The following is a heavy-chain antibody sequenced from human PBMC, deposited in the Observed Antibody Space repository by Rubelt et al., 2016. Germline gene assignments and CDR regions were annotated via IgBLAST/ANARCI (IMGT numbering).Heavy chain of an antibody. J-gene: IGHJ4*02. D-gene: IGHD1-26*01. Sequence: QVQLQESGPGLVKPSQTLSLTCTVSGGSISSGGYYWSWIRQHPGKGLEWIGYIYYSGSTYYNPSLMCRVTISVDTSKNQFSLQLSSVTAADTAVYYCARVPRVGATSGTGFDYWGQGTLVTVSS. V-gene: IGHV4-31*03. CDR1: GGSISSGGYY. CDR2: IYYSGST. CDR3: ARVPRVGATSGTGFDY.